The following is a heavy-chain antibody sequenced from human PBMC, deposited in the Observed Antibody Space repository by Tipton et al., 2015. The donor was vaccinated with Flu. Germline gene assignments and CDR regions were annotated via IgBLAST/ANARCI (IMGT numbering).Heavy chain of an antibody. D-gene: IGHD3-22*01. CDR3: ARDRGYYDSSGYYFDY. CDR2: IYTSGST. V-gene: IGHV4-4*07. Sequence: GLVKPSETLSLTCSVSGGSISSYYWSWIRQPAGKGLEWIGRIYTSGSTNYNPSLKSRVTISVDTSKNQFSLKLSSVTAADTAVYYCARDRGYYDSSGYYFDYWGQGTLVTVSS. CDR1: GGSISSYY. J-gene: IGHJ4*02.